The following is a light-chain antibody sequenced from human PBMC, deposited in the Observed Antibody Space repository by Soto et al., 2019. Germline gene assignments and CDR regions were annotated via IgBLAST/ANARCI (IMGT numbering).Light chain of an antibody. J-gene: IGKJ4*01. CDR1: QSVLYSSNNNNY. CDR2: WAS. V-gene: IGKV4-1*01. CDR3: QQYDSSPLT. Sequence: ILMNPSPDSLSVSMSARATINCKSSQSVLYSSNNNNYLAWYQQKPGQPPKLLIYWASTRESGVPDRFSGSGSGTDFTLTIKSLQAEDVAVYYCQQYDSSPLTFGGGTKVDI.